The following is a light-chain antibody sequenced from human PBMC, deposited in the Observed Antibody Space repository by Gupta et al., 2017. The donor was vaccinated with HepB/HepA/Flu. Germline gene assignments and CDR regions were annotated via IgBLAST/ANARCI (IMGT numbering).Light chain of an antibody. Sequence: SQVPQSPSTLSASVGDRVTITCRTTQYITVRLAWYQQEPGTAPKLLIYEASTLHSGGPSRFSGSGSGTEFTLTIIILQPDDFATYYCQPYNSYFPYSFGQGTKVQI. CDR1: QYITVR. V-gene: IGKV1-5*03. J-gene: IGKJ2*01. CDR2: EAS. CDR3: QPYNSYFPYS.